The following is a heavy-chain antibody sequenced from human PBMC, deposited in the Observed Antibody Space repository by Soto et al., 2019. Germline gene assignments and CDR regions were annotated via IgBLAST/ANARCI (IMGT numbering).Heavy chain of an antibody. CDR1: GFTFSSFA. D-gene: IGHD2-15*01. CDR2: ISGSGGSI. J-gene: IGHJ4*02. Sequence: PGGSLRLSCAASGFTFSSFAMNWVRQAPGKGPEWVSGISGSGGSIFDADSVRGRFTISRDNSKNTLYLQMNSLRAEDTAVYYCAKDWGFCSGGSCPFFDYWGQGTLVTVSS. V-gene: IGHV3-23*01. CDR3: AKDWGFCSGGSCPFFDY.